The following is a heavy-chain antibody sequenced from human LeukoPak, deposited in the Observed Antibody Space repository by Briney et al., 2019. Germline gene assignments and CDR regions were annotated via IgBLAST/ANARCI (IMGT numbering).Heavy chain of an antibody. J-gene: IGHJ4*02. V-gene: IGHV3-30-3*01. CDR1: GFTFSSYA. D-gene: IGHD3-3*01. CDR2: ISYDGSNK. Sequence: GRSLRLSCAASGFTFSSYAMHWVRQAPGKGLEWVAVISYDGSNKYYADSVKGRFTISRDNSKNTLYLQMNSLRAEDTAVYYRATLPLKYYDFWSGYSDYWGQGTLVTVSS. CDR3: ATLPLKYYDFWSGYSDY.